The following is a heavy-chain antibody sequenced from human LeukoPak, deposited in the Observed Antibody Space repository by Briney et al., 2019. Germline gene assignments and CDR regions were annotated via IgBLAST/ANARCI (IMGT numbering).Heavy chain of an antibody. V-gene: IGHV3-53*01. CDR3: ARAGYYDSSGYYRSGAFDI. J-gene: IGHJ3*02. Sequence: GGSLRLSCAASGFTVSSNYGSWVRQAAGKGLEWVSVIYSGGSTYYADSVKGRVTISRDNSKNTLYPQMNSLRAEDTAVYYCARAGYYDSSGYYRSGAFDIWGQGTMVTVSS. CDR1: GFTVSSNY. D-gene: IGHD3-22*01. CDR2: IYSGGST.